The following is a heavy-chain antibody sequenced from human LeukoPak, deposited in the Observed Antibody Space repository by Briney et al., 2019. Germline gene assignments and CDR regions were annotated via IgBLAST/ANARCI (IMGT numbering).Heavy chain of an antibody. J-gene: IGHJ4*02. CDR2: IKSKTDRGTT. V-gene: IGHV3-15*01. CDR3: TTDDLWQQLAFFDF. CDR1: GFTFSNAW. Sequence: GRSLRLSCAASGFTFSNAWMSWVRQAPAKGLEWVGRIKSKTDRGTTDYAAAVKGRFTISRDDSKNTLYLQMNSLKTEDTAVYYCTTDDLWQQLAFFDFWGQGTLVTVSS. D-gene: IGHD6-13*01.